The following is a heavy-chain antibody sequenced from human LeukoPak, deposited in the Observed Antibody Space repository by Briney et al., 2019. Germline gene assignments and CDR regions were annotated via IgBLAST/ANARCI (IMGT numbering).Heavy chain of an antibody. CDR1: GFTFRTSW. V-gene: IGHV3-74*01. CDR2: INPDGSGP. J-gene: IGHJ4*02. D-gene: IGHD6-19*01. CDR3: VRGSSDWKGMDI. Sequence: GGCLRLSCAASGFTFRTSWIHWVRQAPGRGLEWISRINPDGSGPAYADSLKGRLTISRDNARNTVDLQMNSVRADDTAVYYCVRGSSDWKGMDIWGQGTLVTVS.